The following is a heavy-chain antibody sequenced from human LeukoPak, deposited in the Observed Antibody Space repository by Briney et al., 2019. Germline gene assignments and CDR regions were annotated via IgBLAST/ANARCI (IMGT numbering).Heavy chain of an antibody. CDR1: GFTFDDYA. V-gene: IGHV3-9*01. CDR2: ITWNSGTE. CDR3: AKDSGYDWGTHPFDY. D-gene: IGHD3-16*01. J-gene: IGHJ4*02. Sequence: GRSLRLSCAASGFTFDDYAMHWVRQAPGKGLEWVSGITWNSGTEGYADSVKGRFTISRHNAKSSLYLQMNSLRAEDTALYYCAKDSGYDWGTHPFDYWGQGTLVTVSS.